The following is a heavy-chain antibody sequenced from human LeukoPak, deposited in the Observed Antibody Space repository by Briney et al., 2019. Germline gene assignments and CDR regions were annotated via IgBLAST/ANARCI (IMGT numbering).Heavy chain of an antibody. Sequence: SETLSLTCTVSGGSSSSYSWNWLRQPPGKRLEWIAYIYYSGTTKYNPSLKSRVTISVDTSKTQFSLELSSVTAADTAVYYCARGIPGYYDSSGYYPYFDYWGQGTLVTVSS. V-gene: IGHV4-59*01. CDR2: IYYSGTT. J-gene: IGHJ4*02. D-gene: IGHD3-22*01. CDR3: ARGIPGYYDSSGYYPYFDY. CDR1: GGSSSSYS.